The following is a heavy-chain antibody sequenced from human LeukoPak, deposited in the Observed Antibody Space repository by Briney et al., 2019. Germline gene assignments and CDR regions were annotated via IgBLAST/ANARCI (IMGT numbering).Heavy chain of an antibody. V-gene: IGHV3-21*01. CDR1: GFTFSSYS. Sequence: GGSLRLSCVASGFTFSSYSMNWVRQTPGKGLEWVSSISSSSSYIYYADSVKGRFTISRDNAKNSLYLQMNSLRAEDTAVYYCASGNDYSKNFDYWGQGTLVTVSS. CDR2: ISSSSSYI. D-gene: IGHD4-11*01. CDR3: ASGNDYSKNFDY. J-gene: IGHJ4*02.